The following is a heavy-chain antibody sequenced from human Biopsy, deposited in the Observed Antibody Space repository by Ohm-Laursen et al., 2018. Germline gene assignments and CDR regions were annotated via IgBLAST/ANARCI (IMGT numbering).Heavy chain of an antibody. J-gene: IGHJ5*02. V-gene: IGHV1-2*02. Sequence: ASVKVSCKTSGYTFTGYHAHWVRQAPGQGLEWMGWINAKTGDTNYAQKFQGRVTMTRDTSISTAYVDLSSLRSDDTAVYYCTRGGYYYDSLAYYYWFDPWGQGTLVTVSS. CDR3: TRGGYYYDSLAYYYWFDP. CDR2: INAKTGDT. CDR1: GYTFTGYH. D-gene: IGHD3-22*01.